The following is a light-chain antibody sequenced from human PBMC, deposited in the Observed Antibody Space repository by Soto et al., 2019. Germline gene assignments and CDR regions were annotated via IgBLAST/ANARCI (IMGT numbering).Light chain of an antibody. V-gene: IGLV1-47*01. CDR3: AAWDDSLSGVI. CDR2: RNN. CDR1: SSNIGNNY. J-gene: IGLJ2*01. Sequence: QSVLTQPPSASGTPGQRVTISCSGSSSNIGNNYVYWYHQLPGTAPKLLIYRNNQRPSGVPDRFSGSKSGTSASLAISGLRSEDEADYYCAAWDDSLSGVIFGGGTKLTVL.